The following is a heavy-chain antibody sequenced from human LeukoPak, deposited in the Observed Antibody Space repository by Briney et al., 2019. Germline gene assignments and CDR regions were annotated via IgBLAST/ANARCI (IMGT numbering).Heavy chain of an antibody. V-gene: IGHV1-46*01. CDR2: INPSGGST. CDR3: ARGGIAVAGTRSFDY. Sequence: ASVKVSCKASGYTFTSYYMHWVRQAPGQGLEWMGIINPSGGSTSYAQKFQGRVTMTRDMSTSTAYMELRSLRSDDTAVYYCARGGIAVAGTRSFDYWGQGTLVTVSS. D-gene: IGHD6-19*01. J-gene: IGHJ4*02. CDR1: GYTFTSYY.